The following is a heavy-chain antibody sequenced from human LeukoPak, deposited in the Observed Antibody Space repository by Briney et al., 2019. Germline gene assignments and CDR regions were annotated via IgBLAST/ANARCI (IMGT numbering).Heavy chain of an antibody. J-gene: IGHJ3*02. CDR2: IYYSGST. CDR1: GGSISSTNYY. Sequence: SETLSLTCTVSGGSISSTNYYWGWIRQPPGKGLEWIGRIYYSGSTFYNPSLKSRVTISVDTSKNQFSLKLSSVTAADTAVYYCARHPDFGGAFDIWGQGTMVIVSS. D-gene: IGHD3-16*01. CDR3: ARHPDFGGAFDI. V-gene: IGHV4-39*01.